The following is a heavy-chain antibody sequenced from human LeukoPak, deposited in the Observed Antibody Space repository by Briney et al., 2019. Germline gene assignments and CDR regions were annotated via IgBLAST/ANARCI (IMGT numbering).Heavy chain of an antibody. J-gene: IGHJ4*02. CDR2: ISGSGGST. Sequence: GGSLRLSCAASGFTFSSYAMSWVRQAPGKGLEWVSAISGSGGSTYYADSVKGRFAISRDNSKNTLYLQMNSLRAEDTAVYYCTRDGLSGDRARGVMAGNWGQGTLVTVSS. V-gene: IGHV3-23*01. CDR1: GFTFSSYA. D-gene: IGHD3-10*01. CDR3: TRDGLSGDRARGVMAGN.